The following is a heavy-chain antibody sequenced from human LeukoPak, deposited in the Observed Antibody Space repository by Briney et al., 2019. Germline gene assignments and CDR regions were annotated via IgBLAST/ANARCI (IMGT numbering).Heavy chain of an antibody. V-gene: IGHV5-51*03. CDR2: IYPGDSDT. CDR1: GYSFTSYW. J-gene: IGHJ3*02. Sequence: KPGESLKISCKGSGYSFTSYWIGWVRQMPGKGLEWMGIIYPGDSDTRYSPSFQGQVTISADKSISTAYLQWSSLKASDTAMYYCARIGVKQWFPLPNDAFDIWGQGTMVTVSS. CDR3: ARIGVKQWFPLPNDAFDI. D-gene: IGHD6-19*01.